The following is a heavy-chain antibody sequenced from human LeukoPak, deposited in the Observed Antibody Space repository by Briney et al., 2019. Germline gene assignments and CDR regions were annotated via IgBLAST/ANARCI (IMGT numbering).Heavy chain of an antibody. V-gene: IGHV4-39*01. Sequence: AETLSLTCTVSGGSISSYYWGWIRQPPGKRLEWIGSIYYSGSTYYNPSLKSRVTISVDTSKNQFSLKLSSVTAADTAVYYCARPRGSSTSPWDPWGQGTLVTVSS. CDR1: GGSISSYY. J-gene: IGHJ5*02. CDR2: IYYSGST. CDR3: ARPRGSSTSPWDP. D-gene: IGHD2-2*01.